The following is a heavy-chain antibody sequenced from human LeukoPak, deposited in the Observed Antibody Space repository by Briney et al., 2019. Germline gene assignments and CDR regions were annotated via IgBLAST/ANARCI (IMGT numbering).Heavy chain of an antibody. CDR2: INYSGRS. D-gene: IGHD2-15*01. J-gene: IGHJ4*02. Sequence: PSETLSLTCIVSGDSISSDYWSWIRQPPGKGLEWIGYINYSGRSSYNPALKSRVTISVDTSSNQVSLKLRSVTAADTAVYYCARLDCSADACYNYWGLGSLFTVSS. CDR3: ARLDCSADACYNY. V-gene: IGHV4-59*08. CDR1: GDSISSDY.